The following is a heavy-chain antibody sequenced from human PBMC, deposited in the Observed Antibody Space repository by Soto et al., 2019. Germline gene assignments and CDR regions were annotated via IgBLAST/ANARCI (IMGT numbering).Heavy chain of an antibody. D-gene: IGHD3-16*01. J-gene: IGHJ4*02. V-gene: IGHV1-69*02. CDR2: IIPIVGIA. CDR3: ARGAYIDSWTLDY. CDR1: GGTFSSST. Sequence: QVQLAQSGAEVKKPGSSVKVSCKASGGTFSSSTISWVRQAPGQGLEWMGRIIPIVGIANYAQKFQGRVTINADKSTSTVYMELSSLRSEDTAVYYCARGAYIDSWTLDYWGQGTLVTVSS.